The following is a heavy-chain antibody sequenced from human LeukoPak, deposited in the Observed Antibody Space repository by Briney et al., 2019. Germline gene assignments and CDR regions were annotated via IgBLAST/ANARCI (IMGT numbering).Heavy chain of an antibody. CDR2: INPNSGGT. CDR1: GYTFTGYY. V-gene: IGHV1-2*02. J-gene: IGHJ4*02. Sequence: GESLKVSCKASGYTFTGYYTHWVRQAPGQGLEWMGWINPNSGGTNYAQKFQGRVTMTRDTSISTAYMELSRLRSDDTAVYYCARDQYYDSSGYYYFDYWGQGTLVTVSS. CDR3: ARDQYYDSSGYYYFDY. D-gene: IGHD3-22*01.